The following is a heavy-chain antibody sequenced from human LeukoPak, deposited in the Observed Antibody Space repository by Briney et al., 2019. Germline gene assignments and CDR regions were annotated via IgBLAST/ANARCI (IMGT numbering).Heavy chain of an antibody. Sequence: GGSLRLSCAASGFSFSNYGVNWVRQTPGKGLEWVSAISGSGGGTFCAPSVKGRFTISRDNSKNMLFLQMNGLRAEDTATYYCAKSRSPGYSMGYDPDYWGQGTLVIVST. J-gene: IGHJ4*02. CDR1: GFSFSNYG. CDR3: AKSRSPGYSMGYDPDY. D-gene: IGHD5-18*01. V-gene: IGHV3-23*01. CDR2: ISGSGGGT.